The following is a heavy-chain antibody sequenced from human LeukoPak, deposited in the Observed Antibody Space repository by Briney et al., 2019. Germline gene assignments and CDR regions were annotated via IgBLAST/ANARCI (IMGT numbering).Heavy chain of an antibody. CDR1: GGSFSGYY. CDR2: INHSGST. J-gene: IGHJ4*02. CDR3: ARGGSGYDSNPCFDY. V-gene: IGHV4-34*01. D-gene: IGHD5-12*01. Sequence: PSETLSLTCAVYGGSFSGYYWSWIRQPPGKGLEWIGQINHSGSTNYNPSLKSRVTISADTSKNHFSLKLSSVTAADTAVYYCARGGSGYDSNPCFDYWGQGTLVTVSS.